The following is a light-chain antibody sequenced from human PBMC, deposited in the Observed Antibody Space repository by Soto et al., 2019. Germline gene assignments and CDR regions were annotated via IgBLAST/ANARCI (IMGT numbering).Light chain of an antibody. CDR3: QQYNNWPPLT. J-gene: IGKJ4*01. Sequence: EIVMTQSPATLSVSPGERATLSCRASQSVTSNLAWYQQKPGQAPRLLIYRASTRATGIPARFSGSGSGTEFTLTISSLQSEDFAVYYCQQYNNWPPLTFGGGTRVEIK. V-gene: IGKV3-15*01. CDR2: RAS. CDR1: QSVTSN.